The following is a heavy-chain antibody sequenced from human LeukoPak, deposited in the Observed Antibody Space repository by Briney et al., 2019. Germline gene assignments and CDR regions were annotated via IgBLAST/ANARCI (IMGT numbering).Heavy chain of an antibody. CDR1: GYYFTGHY. Sequence: ASVRVSCKASGYYFTGHYMHWVRQAPGQGLEWMGWINPNSGGTHYAQKFQGRVTKTRDTSITTVYMELSRLRSDDTAVYCCARERIPVAGWFDPWGQGTLVTVSS. CDR2: INPNSGGT. CDR3: ARERIPVAGWFDP. D-gene: IGHD6-19*01. V-gene: IGHV1-2*02. J-gene: IGHJ5*02.